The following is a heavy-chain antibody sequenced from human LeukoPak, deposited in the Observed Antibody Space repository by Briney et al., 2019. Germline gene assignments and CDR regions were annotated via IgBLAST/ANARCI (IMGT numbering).Heavy chain of an antibody. CDR3: ARGGYYGSGRYYFDS. V-gene: IGHV3-74*01. J-gene: IGHJ4*02. D-gene: IGHD3-3*01. CDR1: GFTFSSYW. Sequence: PGGSLRLSCAASGFTFSSYWMHCVRQAPGKGLVWVSRIKSDGSNTNYADSVKGRFTISRDNAKNTLHLQMNSLRAEDTAVYYCARGGYYGSGRYYFDSWGQGTLVTVSS. CDR2: IKSDGSNT.